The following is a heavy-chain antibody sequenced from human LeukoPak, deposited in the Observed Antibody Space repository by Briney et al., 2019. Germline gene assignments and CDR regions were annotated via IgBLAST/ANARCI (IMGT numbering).Heavy chain of an antibody. Sequence: SVKVSCKASGGTFSSYAISWVRQAPGQGLEWMGGIIPIFGTANYAQKFQGRVTITADESTSTAYMELSSLRSEDTAVYYCAREVGGYDWVWFDPWGRGTLVTVSS. D-gene: IGHD5-12*01. V-gene: IGHV1-69*13. CDR3: AREVGGYDWVWFDP. CDR1: GGTFSSYA. J-gene: IGHJ5*02. CDR2: IIPIFGTA.